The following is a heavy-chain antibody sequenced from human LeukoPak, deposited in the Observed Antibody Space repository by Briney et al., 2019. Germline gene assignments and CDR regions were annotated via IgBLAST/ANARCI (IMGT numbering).Heavy chain of an antibody. CDR2: IYHSGNT. J-gene: IGHJ6*02. D-gene: IGHD4-4*01. Sequence: SETLSLTCAVYGGSFSGYYWSWIRQPPGKGLEWIGYIYHSGNTYYNPSLKSRVTTSVDRSKNQFSLKLSSVTAADTAVYYCARGADYSNQYYYYGMDVWGQGTTVTVSS. V-gene: IGHV4-34*01. CDR1: GGSFSGYY. CDR3: ARGADYSNQYYYYGMDV.